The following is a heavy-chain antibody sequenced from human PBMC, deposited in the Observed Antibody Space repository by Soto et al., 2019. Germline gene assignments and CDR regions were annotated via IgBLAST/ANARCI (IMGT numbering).Heavy chain of an antibody. D-gene: IGHD3-16*02. V-gene: IGHV4-59*01. Sequence: PSETLSLTCTVSGGSISSYYWSWIRQPPGKGLEWIGYIYYSGSTNYNPSLKSRVTISVDTSKNQFSLKLSSVTAADTAVYYCARGYDYIWGSYRSVFDYWGQGTLVTVSS. CDR1: GGSISSYY. J-gene: IGHJ4*02. CDR3: ARGYDYIWGSYRSVFDY. CDR2: IYYSGST.